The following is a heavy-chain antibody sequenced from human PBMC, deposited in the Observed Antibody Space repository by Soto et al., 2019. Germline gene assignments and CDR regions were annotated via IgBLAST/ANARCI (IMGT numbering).Heavy chain of an antibody. D-gene: IGHD2-2*01. V-gene: IGHV1-18*01. Sequence: QVQLVQSGGEVKRPGASVKVSCKTSGYTFSNYGITWVRPAPGQPLEWPGWISLYSDGANYAQKFQGRVSMTTDTSTTNASMELRRLSSDDTAVYYWARVVPGAEAWFGTWGQGALVTVSA. J-gene: IGHJ5*02. CDR3: ARVVPGAEAWFGT. CDR2: ISLYSDGA. CDR1: GYTFSNYG.